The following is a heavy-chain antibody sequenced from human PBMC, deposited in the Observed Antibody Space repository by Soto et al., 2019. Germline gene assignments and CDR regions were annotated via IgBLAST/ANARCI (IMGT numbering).Heavy chain of an antibody. Sequence: QVQLVESGGGVVQPGRSLRLSCAASGFTFSTHVIHWVRQAPGKGLEWVAVISYDGSNKYYADSVKGRFTISRDDSKNTLYLQMHSLRTEDTAVYYCARDSPYYDILNWLDYGGQGTLVTVSS. V-gene: IGHV3-30-3*01. D-gene: IGHD3-9*01. CDR2: ISYDGSNK. CDR3: ARDSPYYDILNWLDY. J-gene: IGHJ4*02. CDR1: GFTFSTHV.